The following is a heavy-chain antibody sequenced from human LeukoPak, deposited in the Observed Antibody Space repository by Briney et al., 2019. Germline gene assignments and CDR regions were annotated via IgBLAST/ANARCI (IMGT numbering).Heavy chain of an antibody. CDR3: ARGPRWPNRGNWFDP. J-gene: IGHJ5*02. CDR2: MNPNSGNT. CDR1: GYTFTSYD. Sequence: GASVKVSCKASGYTFTSYDINWVRQATGQGLEWMGWMNPNSGNTGYAQKFQDRVAMTRNTSISTAYMELSSLRSEDTAVYYCARGPRWPNRGNWFDPWGQGTLVTVSS. V-gene: IGHV1-8*01. D-gene: IGHD5-24*01.